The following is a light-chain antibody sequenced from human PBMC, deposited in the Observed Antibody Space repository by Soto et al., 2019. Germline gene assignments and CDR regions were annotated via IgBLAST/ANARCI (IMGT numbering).Light chain of an antibody. J-gene: IGKJ4*01. V-gene: IGKV3-15*01. Sequence: EIVMTQTPATLSVSPGDGATLSCRASQSVNSHLAGYQQKPGQAPSLLIYDVFTRATGIPARLSVSESGTEFTLSISSPQADGAPEYYCQPYSSWAPLAVRVGTKVE. CDR1: QSVNSH. CDR2: DVF. CDR3: QPYSSWAPLA.